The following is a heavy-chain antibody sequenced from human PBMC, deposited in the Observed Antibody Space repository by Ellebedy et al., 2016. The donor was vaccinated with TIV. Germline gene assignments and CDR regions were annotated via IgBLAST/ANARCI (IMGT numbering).Heavy chain of an antibody. D-gene: IGHD3-16*01. CDR3: ARGPNYVRGSYKYFDY. CDR1: GGSFSGYY. J-gene: IGHJ4*02. V-gene: IGHV4-34*01. Sequence: MPGGSLRLSCAVYGGSFSGYYWSWIRQPPGKGLEWIGYIYYSGSTYYNPSLKSRVTISVDTSKNQFSLKLNSVTVADTAVYYCARGPNYVRGSYKYFDYWGQGTLGTVSS. CDR2: IYYSGST.